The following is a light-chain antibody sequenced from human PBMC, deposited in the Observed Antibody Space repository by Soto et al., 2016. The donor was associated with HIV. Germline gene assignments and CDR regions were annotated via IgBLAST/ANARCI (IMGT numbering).Light chain of an antibody. J-gene: IGKJ1*01. CDR3: QQFNSYPRT. Sequence: DTQLTQSPSFLSASVGDRVTITCRASQGISSYLAWYQQKPGKAPKLLIYAASTLQSGVPSRFSGSGSGTEFTLTISSLQPEDFATYYCQQFNSYPRTFGQGTKVEIK. CDR2: AAS. V-gene: IGKV1-9*01. CDR1: QGISSY.